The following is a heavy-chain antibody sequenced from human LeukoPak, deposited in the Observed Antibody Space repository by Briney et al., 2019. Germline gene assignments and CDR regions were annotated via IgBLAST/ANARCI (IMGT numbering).Heavy chain of an antibody. D-gene: IGHD3-9*01. Sequence: GGSLRLSCAASGFSFSSYWMSWVRQAPGQGLEWVANIKQDGTEKYNVDSVKGRFTISRDSAENSFARDLGGFDRSYFYHYMDVWGKGTTVIVSS. CDR1: GFSFSSYW. J-gene: IGHJ6*03. CDR3: V. V-gene: IGHV3-7*01. CDR2: IKQDGTEK.